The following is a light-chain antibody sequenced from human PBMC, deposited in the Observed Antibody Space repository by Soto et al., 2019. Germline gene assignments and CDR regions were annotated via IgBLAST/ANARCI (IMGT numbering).Light chain of an antibody. CDR1: QSISSW. CDR3: QQYNDYPWT. Sequence: DIQMTQSPSTLSASVGDRVTITCRASQSISSWLAWYQQKPGKAPKLLIYKASSLESGVPSRFSGSGSGTGFTLTIRSLQPDDFATYYCQQYNDYPWTFGQGTTVEIK. CDR2: KAS. J-gene: IGKJ1*01. V-gene: IGKV1-5*03.